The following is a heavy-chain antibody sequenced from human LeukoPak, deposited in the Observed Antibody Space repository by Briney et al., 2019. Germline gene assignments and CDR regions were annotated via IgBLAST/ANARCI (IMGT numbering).Heavy chain of an antibody. V-gene: IGHV4-39*07. J-gene: IGHJ4*02. CDR2: IYYSGIT. Sequence: SETLSLTCTVSGGSISSGTYYWGWIRQPPGKGLEWIGSIYYSGITYYNPSLKSRVTISVDTSKNQFSLKLSSVTAADTAVYYCARQSRVIRGVADYWGQGTLVTVSS. CDR1: GGSISSGTYY. D-gene: IGHD3-10*01. CDR3: ARQSRVIRGVADY.